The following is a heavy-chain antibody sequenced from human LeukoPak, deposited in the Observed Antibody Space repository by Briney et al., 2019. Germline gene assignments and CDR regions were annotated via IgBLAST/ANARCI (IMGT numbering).Heavy chain of an antibody. J-gene: IGHJ4*02. CDR2: ISYDGGNE. D-gene: IGHD3-16*01. CDR3: GRAGFGELYPYVDS. Sequence: GGSLRLSCAASGFAFSRSAMHWVSQAPGKGLEWVALISYDGGNEYYGDSVKGRFTVSRDNCKNTLYLQMSSLRADDTAVYYCGRAGFGELYPYVDSWGQGTLVTVSS. V-gene: IGHV3-30*04. CDR1: GFAFSRSA.